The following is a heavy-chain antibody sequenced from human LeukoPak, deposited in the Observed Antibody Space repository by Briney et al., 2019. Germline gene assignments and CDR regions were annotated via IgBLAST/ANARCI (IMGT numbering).Heavy chain of an antibody. CDR1: GFTFSSYA. J-gene: IGHJ4*02. Sequence: GGSLRLSCAASGFTFSSYAMHWVRQAPGKGLEWVAVISYDGSNKYYADSVKGRFTISRDNSKNTLYLQMNSLRAEDTAVYYCTTDRSPFDYWGQGTLVTVSS. CDR3: TTDRSPFDY. CDR2: ISYDGSNK. V-gene: IGHV3-30*04.